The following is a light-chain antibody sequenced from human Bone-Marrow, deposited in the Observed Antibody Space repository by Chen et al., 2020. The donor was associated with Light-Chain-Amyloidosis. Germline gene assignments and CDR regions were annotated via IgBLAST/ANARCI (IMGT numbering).Light chain of an antibody. CDR1: QTISSNY. J-gene: IGKJ4*01. V-gene: IGKV3-20*01. Sequence: EIVLTQSPGTLSLSPGEGANVSCRASQTISSNYLTWYQQKFGQAPRLLIYGSSSRATGIPDRFTGSGSGTDFTLTINRLEHEDFGMYYCQQYGTSPLTFGGGTKVEIK. CDR3: QQYGTSPLT. CDR2: GSS.